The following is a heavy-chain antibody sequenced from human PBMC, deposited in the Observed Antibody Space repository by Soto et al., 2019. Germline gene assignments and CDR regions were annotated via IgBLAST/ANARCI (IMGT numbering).Heavy chain of an antibody. CDR1: GFTFSSYE. CDR2: ISSSGSTI. D-gene: IGHD3-22*01. V-gene: IGHV3-48*03. CDR3: ARVGDSSGYAYY. Sequence: LRLSCAASGFTFSSYEMNWVRQAPGKGLEWVSYISSSGSTIYYADSVKGRFTISRDNAKNSLYLQMNSLRAEDTAVYYCARVGDSSGYAYYWGQGTLVTVSS. J-gene: IGHJ4*02.